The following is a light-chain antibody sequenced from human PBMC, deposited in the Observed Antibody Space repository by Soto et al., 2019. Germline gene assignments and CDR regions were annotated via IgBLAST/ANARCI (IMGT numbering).Light chain of an antibody. CDR1: SSDIGTYNL. CDR3: CSYAGSSTFYV. J-gene: IGLJ1*01. Sequence: QSVLTQPASVSGSPGQSITISCTGTSSDIGTYNLVSWYQHYPGKAPKLMIYEGSKRPSGVSNRFSGSKSGNTASLTISGLQAEDEADCYCCSYAGSSTFYVLGTGTKVTVL. CDR2: EGS. V-gene: IGLV2-23*03.